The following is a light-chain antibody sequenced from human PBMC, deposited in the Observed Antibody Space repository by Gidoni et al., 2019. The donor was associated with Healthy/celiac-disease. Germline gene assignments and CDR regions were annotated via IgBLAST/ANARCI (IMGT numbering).Light chain of an antibody. J-gene: IGKJ1*01. Sequence: IVLTQSPGTLSLSPGERATLSCRASQSLSSSYLAWYQQKPGQAPRLLIYGASTRATGIPDRFSGSGSGTDFTLTISRLEPEDFAVYYCQQYGNSWTFGPGTKVEIK. CDR2: GAS. CDR3: QQYGNSWT. CDR1: QSLSSSY. V-gene: IGKV3-20*01.